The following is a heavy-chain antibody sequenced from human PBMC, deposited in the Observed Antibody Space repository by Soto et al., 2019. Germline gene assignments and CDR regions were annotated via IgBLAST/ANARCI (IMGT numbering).Heavy chain of an antibody. CDR1: GYTFIHYY. CDR2: INPNGGST. CDR3: ARSLLQGDF. J-gene: IGHJ4*02. V-gene: IGHV1-46*01. Sequence: QVQLVQSGAEVKKPGASVKISCKASGYTFIHYYIHWVRQAPGQGLEWMAIINPNGGSTNCAQKFHGRVTVTCDTYTTTVSMELNSLESDDTAAYFCARSLLQGDFWGQGTLVTVSS. D-gene: IGHD2-21*01.